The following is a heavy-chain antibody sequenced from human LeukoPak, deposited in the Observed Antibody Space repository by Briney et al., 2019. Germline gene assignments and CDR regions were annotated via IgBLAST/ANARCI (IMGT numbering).Heavy chain of an antibody. CDR3: AGVSDFWSGYDPKNWFDP. J-gene: IGHJ5*02. D-gene: IGHD3-3*01. Sequence: SETLSLTCPVSGGSISSSSYYWGWIRQPPGKGLEWIGSIYYSGSTYYNPSLKSRVTISVDTSKNQFSLKLSSVTAADTAVYYCAGVSDFWSGYDPKNWFDPWGQGTLVTVSS. CDR2: IYYSGST. CDR1: GGSISSSSYY. V-gene: IGHV4-39*01.